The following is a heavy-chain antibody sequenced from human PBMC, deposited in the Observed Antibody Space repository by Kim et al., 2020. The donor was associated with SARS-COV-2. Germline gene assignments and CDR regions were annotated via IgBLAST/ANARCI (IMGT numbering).Heavy chain of an antibody. V-gene: IGHV3-21*01. CDR3: AREGPSGGGGDWAY. J-gene: IGHJ4*02. CDR2: ISSSSSYI. Sequence: GGSLRLSCAASGFTFSSYSMNWVRQAPGKGLEWVSSISSSSSYIYYADSVKGRFTISRDNAKNSLYLQMNSLRAEDTAVYYCAREGPSGGGGDWAYWGQGTLVTVSS. CDR1: GFTFSSYS. D-gene: IGHD2-21*02.